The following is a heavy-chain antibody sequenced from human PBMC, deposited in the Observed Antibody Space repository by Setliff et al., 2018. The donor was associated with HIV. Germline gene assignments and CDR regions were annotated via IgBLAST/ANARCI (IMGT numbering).Heavy chain of an antibody. CDR1: GDSISSGGYY. CDR2: IYYSGAT. Sequence: PSETLSLTCTVSGDSISSGGYYWSWIRQLPGKGLEWIGYIYYSGATYYNPSLKNRVTISLYTSKSQFSLKLTSVTAADTALYYCATSPAGEILGSRPFYFDYWGQGTLVTVSS. J-gene: IGHJ4*02. CDR3: ATSPAGEILGSRPFYFDY. D-gene: IGHD3-10*01. V-gene: IGHV4-31*03.